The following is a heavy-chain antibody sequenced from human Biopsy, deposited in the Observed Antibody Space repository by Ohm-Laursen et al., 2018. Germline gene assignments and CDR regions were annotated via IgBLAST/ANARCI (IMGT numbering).Heavy chain of an antibody. CDR2: INCKTGAT. Sequence: ASVKVSCKASSYTFTDYNIHWMRQAPGQGLEWLGYINCKTGATNYAQKFQGTVTMTRDTSISTAYLALGSLRSADTAIYYCARDPLNGHKHFDYWGQGSLVTVST. CDR3: ARDPLNGHKHFDY. V-gene: IGHV1-2*02. D-gene: IGHD2-8*01. J-gene: IGHJ4*02. CDR1: SYTFTDYN.